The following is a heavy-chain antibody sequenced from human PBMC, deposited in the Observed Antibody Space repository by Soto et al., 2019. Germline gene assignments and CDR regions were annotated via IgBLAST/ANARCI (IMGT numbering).Heavy chain of an antibody. CDR3: AKADYGFSGSPNFHYFNYG. J-gene: IGHJ6*01. CDR1: GNTVPNYA. D-gene: IGHD4-17*01. Sequence: ASLKVSCKASGNTVPNYAIHWVRQAPGQRLEWMGWINGGNGNTYYSEHFQGRVTFTGDTSAGPVYMQLRSLKSEERAVFSCAKADYGFSGSPNFHYFNYG. V-gene: IGHV1-3*01. CDR2: INGGNGNT.